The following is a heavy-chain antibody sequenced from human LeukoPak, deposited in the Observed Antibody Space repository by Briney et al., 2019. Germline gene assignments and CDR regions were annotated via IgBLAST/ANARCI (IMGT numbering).Heavy chain of an antibody. Sequence: GGSLRLSCAASGFSFSSYAMNWVRQAPGKGLEWVSIIFGNGDTTYYADSVKGRFTVSRDNSKNTLYLQMNSLRADDTAVYYCAKLGWDAPQWGQGTLVTVSS. V-gene: IGHV3-23*01. CDR2: IFGNGDTT. CDR3: AKLGWDAPQ. J-gene: IGHJ4*02. CDR1: GFSFSSYA. D-gene: IGHD6-19*01.